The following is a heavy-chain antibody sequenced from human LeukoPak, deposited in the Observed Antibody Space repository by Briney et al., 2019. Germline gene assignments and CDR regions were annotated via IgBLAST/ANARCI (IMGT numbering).Heavy chain of an antibody. D-gene: IGHD6-6*01. J-gene: IGHJ5*02. Sequence: SETLSLTCAVHGGSFSGYYWSWIRQPPGKGLEWIGEINHSGSTNYNPSLKSRVTISVDRSKNQFSLKLSSVTAADTAVYYCARGGEYLPKNWFDPWGQGTLVTVSS. V-gene: IGHV4-34*01. CDR2: INHSGST. CDR1: GGSFSGYY. CDR3: ARGGEYLPKNWFDP.